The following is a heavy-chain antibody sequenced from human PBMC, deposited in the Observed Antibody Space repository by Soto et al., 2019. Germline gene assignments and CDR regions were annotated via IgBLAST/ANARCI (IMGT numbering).Heavy chain of an antibody. V-gene: IGHV1-3*05. D-gene: IGHD5-12*01. CDR3: AGGPALEWLRGGGDY. Sequence: QVQLVQSGAEEKKPGASVKVSCKASGYTFTSYAMHWVRQAPGQRLEWMGWINAGNGNTKYSQKFQGRVTITRDTSASTAYMERGSLRSEDTAVYYCAGGPALEWLRGGGDYWGQGTLVTVSS. CDR2: INAGNGNT. CDR1: GYTFTSYA. J-gene: IGHJ4*02.